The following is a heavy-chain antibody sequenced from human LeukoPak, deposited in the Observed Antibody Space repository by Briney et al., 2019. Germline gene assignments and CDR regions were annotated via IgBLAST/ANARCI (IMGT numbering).Heavy chain of an antibody. CDR3: AKDGFGSSSPLEYSSGWYYYYYGMDV. J-gene: IGHJ6*02. CDR1: GFTFSSYA. V-gene: IGHV3-23*01. Sequence: PGGSLRLSCAASGFTFSSYAMSWVRQAPGKGLEWVSAISGSGGSTYYADSVKGRFTISRDNSKNTLYLQMNSLRAEDTAVYYCAKDGFGSSSPLEYSSGWYYYYYGMDVWGQGTTVTVSS. CDR2: ISGSGGST. D-gene: IGHD6-19*01.